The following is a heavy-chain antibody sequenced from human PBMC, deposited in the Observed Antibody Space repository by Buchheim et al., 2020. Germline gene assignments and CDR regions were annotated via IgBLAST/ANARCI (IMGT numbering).Heavy chain of an antibody. J-gene: IGHJ4*02. V-gene: IGHV3-15*07. Sequence: EVQLVESGGGLVKPGGSLRLSCAASGLTFSNAWMNWVRQAPGKGLEWVGRIRSKPDGGTTDYAAPVKGRFTISREDSTYTLYLQMNSLKTEDTAVYYCTTRSMATVADWGQGTL. CDR2: IRSKPDGGTT. CDR1: GLTFSNAW. CDR3: TTRSMATVAD. D-gene: IGHD6-19*01.